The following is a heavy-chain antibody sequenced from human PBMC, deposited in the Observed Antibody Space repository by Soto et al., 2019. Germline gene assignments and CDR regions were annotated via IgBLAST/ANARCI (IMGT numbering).Heavy chain of an antibody. J-gene: IGHJ4*02. CDR3: ATEVNLEWSPVPRY. CDR1: GYTLTELS. D-gene: IGHD3-3*01. V-gene: IGHV1-24*01. CDR2: FDPEDGET. Sequence: ASVKVSCKVSGYTLTELSMHWVRQAPGKGLEWMGGFDPEDGETIYAQKFQGRVTMTEDTSTDTAYMELSSLRSEDTAVYYCATEVNLEWSPVPRYWGQGTLVTVSS.